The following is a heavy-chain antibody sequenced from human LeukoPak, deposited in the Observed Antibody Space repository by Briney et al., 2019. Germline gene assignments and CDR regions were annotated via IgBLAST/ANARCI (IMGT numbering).Heavy chain of an antibody. CDR2: ISGSGATS. Sequence: GGSLRLSCATSGFTYSSCVMAWVRQAPGKGLEWVSSISGSGATSYYADSVKGRFTISRDNSMNTLYLQMNSLSVEDTAVYYCAKRHCSGNNCYGFDYWGQGTLVTVSS. J-gene: IGHJ4*02. D-gene: IGHD2-2*01. CDR3: AKRHCSGNNCYGFDY. CDR1: GFTYSSCV. V-gene: IGHV3-23*01.